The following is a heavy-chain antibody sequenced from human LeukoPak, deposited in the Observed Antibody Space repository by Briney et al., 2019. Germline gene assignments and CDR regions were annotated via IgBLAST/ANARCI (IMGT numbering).Heavy chain of an antibody. CDR2: IYYSGST. CDR1: NGSISNYY. D-gene: IGHD3-22*01. Sequence: SETLSLTCTVSNGSISNYYWSWIRQPPGKGLEWIGYIYYSGSTNYNPSLKSRVTISVDTSKNQFSLKLSSVTAADTAVYYCARRRDSSGYYGFDPWGQGTLVTVSS. J-gene: IGHJ5*02. CDR3: ARRRDSSGYYGFDP. V-gene: IGHV4-59*08.